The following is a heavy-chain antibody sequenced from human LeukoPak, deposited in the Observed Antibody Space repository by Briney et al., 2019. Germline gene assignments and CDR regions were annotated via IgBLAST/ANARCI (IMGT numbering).Heavy chain of an antibody. Sequence: GGSLRLSCAASGFTFDDYAMHWVRQAPGKGLEWVSLISGDGDSTYYADSVKGRFTISRDNSKNTLFLQMNSLRAEDTATYYCTKDLGLHYFDPWGQGTLVTVSS. J-gene: IGHJ5*02. CDR3: TKDLGLHYFDP. CDR2: ISGDGDST. D-gene: IGHD5-24*01. CDR1: GFTFDDYA. V-gene: IGHV3-43*02.